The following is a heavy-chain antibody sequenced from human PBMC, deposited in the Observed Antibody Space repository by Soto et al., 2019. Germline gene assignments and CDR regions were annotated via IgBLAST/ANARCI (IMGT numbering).Heavy chain of an antibody. CDR2: IYPGDSDT. Sequence: PGESLKISCKGSGYSFTSYWIGWVRQMPGKGLEWMGIIYPGDSDTRYSPSFQGQVTISADKSISTAYLQWSSLKASDTAMYYCSRSKRYFDSMINYYYYMDVWGKGTTVTVSS. D-gene: IGHD3-9*01. J-gene: IGHJ6*03. V-gene: IGHV5-51*01. CDR3: SRSKRYFDSMINYYYYMDV. CDR1: GYSFTSYW.